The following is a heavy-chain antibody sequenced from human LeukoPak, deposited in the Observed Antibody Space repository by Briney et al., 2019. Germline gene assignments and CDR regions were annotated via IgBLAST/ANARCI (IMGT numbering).Heavy chain of an antibody. CDR3: AKDKSVRYSGSFTYGDYFDY. Sequence: GGSLRLSCAASGFTFSSYAMSWVRQAPGKGLEWVSTISGSGGSTYYADSVKGRFTISRDNSKNTLYLQMNSLRAEDTAVYCCAKDKSVRYSGSFTYGDYFDYWGQGTLVTVSS. D-gene: IGHD1-26*01. J-gene: IGHJ4*02. V-gene: IGHV3-23*01. CDR1: GFTFSSYA. CDR2: ISGSGGST.